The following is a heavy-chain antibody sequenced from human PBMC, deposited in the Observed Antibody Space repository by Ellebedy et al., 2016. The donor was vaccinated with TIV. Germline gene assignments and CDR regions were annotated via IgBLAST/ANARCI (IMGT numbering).Heavy chain of an antibody. CDR1: GGSISSSSYY. J-gene: IGHJ5*02. CDR3: AGYGLENWFDP. V-gene: IGHV4-39*01. CDR2: IYYSGST. D-gene: IGHD5-18*01. Sequence: MPSETLSLTCTVSGGSISSSSYYWGWNRQPPGKGLEWIRCIYYSGSTYYNPSLKSRVTISVDTSKNQFSLKLSSVTAADTAVYYCAGYGLENWFDPWGQGTLVTVSS.